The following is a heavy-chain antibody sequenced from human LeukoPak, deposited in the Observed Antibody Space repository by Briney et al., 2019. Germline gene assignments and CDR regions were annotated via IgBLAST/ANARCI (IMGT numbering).Heavy chain of an antibody. CDR1: GYTFTGYY. CDR3: ARDLRYSSGWSASGMDV. Sequence: ASVKVSCKASGYTFTGYYMHWVRQAPGQGLEWMGWINPNSGGTIYAQKFQGRVTMTRDTSISTAYMELSRLRSDDTAVYYCARDLRYSSGWSASGMDVWGKGTTVTISS. D-gene: IGHD6-19*01. V-gene: IGHV1-2*02. CDR2: INPNSGGT. J-gene: IGHJ6*03.